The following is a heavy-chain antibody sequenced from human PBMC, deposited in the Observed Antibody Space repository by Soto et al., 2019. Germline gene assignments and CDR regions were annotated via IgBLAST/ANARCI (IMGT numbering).Heavy chain of an antibody. Sequence: PGGSLRLSCAASGFTFSSYAMHWVRQAPGKGLEWVAVISYDGSNKYSADSVKGRFTISRDNANKTQYLQMHSMRPEDEAVDYYARVRGVGNYSAGGLDYWGQGTLVTVSS. D-gene: IGHD3-10*01. CDR1: GFTFSSYA. CDR3: ARVRGVGNYSAGGLDY. V-gene: IGHV3-30-3*01. CDR2: ISYDGSNK. J-gene: IGHJ4*02.